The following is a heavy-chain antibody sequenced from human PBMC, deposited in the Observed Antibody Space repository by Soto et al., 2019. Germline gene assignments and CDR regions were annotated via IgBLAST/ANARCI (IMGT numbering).Heavy chain of an antibody. Sequence: QITLKESGPTLVKPTQTLTLTCTFSGFSLSTSGVGVGWIRQPPGKALEWLALIYWDDDKRYSPSLKSRLTITKDTSKNLVVLTMTNMDPVDTAPYYCAHRAVAGPFDYWGQGTLVTVSS. CDR2: IYWDDDK. CDR1: GFSLSTSGVG. J-gene: IGHJ4*02. V-gene: IGHV2-5*02. D-gene: IGHD6-19*01. CDR3: AHRAVAGPFDY.